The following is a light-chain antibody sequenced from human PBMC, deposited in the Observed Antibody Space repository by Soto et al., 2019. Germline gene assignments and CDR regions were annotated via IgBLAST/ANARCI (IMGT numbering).Light chain of an antibody. Sequence: EIVLTQSPDTLSVSPGERATLSCRASQSVSTSYLAWYQQKPGQAPRLLISGASSRAAGIPDRFSASGSGTDFTLTINRLEPEDFAVYYCQQYKSWPYTFGQGTKLEIK. J-gene: IGKJ2*01. V-gene: IGKV3-20*01. CDR3: QQYKSWPYT. CDR1: QSVSTSY. CDR2: GAS.